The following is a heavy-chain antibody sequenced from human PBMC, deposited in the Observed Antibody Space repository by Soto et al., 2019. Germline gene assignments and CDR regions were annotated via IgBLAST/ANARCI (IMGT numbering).Heavy chain of an antibody. D-gene: IGHD2-21*01. Sequence: GGSLRLCCAASGFTFSGYTMNWVRQAPGKGLEWVAVIGNSGDGTHYADSVKGRFTISRDNSKNTLYLQMESLRAEDTAAYYCVKDVWDYWGQGVLVTVSS. CDR2: IGNSGDGT. J-gene: IGHJ4*02. CDR1: GFTFSGYT. CDR3: VKDVWDY. V-gene: IGHV3-23*01.